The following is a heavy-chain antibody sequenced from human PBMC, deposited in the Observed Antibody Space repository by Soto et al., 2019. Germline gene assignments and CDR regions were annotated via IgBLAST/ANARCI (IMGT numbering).Heavy chain of an antibody. D-gene: IGHD3-10*01. Sequence: ASVKVSCKASGDTFTRYSIHWMRLVPGQGLEWMGLINPSAGSTSNAQKFQGRVTMTRDTSTSTVYMELSSLRSDDTAIYYCTREGSAPYYYYGMDAWGQGTTVTVSS. V-gene: IGHV1-46*01. CDR3: TREGSAPYYYYGMDA. CDR2: INPSAGST. J-gene: IGHJ6*02. CDR1: GDTFTRYS.